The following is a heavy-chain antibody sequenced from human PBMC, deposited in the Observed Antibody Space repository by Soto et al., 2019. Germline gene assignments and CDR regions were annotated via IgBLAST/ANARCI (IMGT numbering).Heavy chain of an antibody. J-gene: IGHJ6*02. Sequence: QITLKESGPTLVKPTQTLTLTCTFSGFSLSTSGVGVGWIRQPPGKALEWLALIYWDDDKRYSPSLKSRLTITKDTSKNQVVLTMTNMDPVDTATYYCAHRHRYNWSYSSHYGMDVWGQGTTVTVSS. CDR2: IYWDDDK. D-gene: IGHD1-7*01. CDR1: GFSLSTSGVG. V-gene: IGHV2-5*02. CDR3: AHRHRYNWSYSSHYGMDV.